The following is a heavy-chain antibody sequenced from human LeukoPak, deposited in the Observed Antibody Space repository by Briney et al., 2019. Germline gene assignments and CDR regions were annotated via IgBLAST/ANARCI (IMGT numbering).Heavy chain of an antibody. J-gene: IGHJ3*02. CDR2: IRQDESEK. V-gene: IGHV3-7*01. CDR3: ARDRTPYDGNGYYDAHDI. CDR1: GFTFSSYW. D-gene: IGHD3-22*01. Sequence: GGSLRLSCAASGFTFSSYWMSWVRQAPGKGLEWVANIRQDESEKYFVDSVKGRFIISRDNAKNSLYLQMNSLRAEDTAMYYCARDRTPYDGNGYYDAHDIWGQGTMVTVSS.